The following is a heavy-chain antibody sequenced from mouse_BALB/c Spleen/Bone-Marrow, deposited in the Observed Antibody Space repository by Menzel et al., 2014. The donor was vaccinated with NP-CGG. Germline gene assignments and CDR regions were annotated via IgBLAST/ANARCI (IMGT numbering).Heavy chain of an antibody. D-gene: IGHD2-4*01. CDR1: GYSFTGYF. V-gene: IGHV1-20*02. J-gene: IGHJ3*01. CDR3: AKLGDYDGFAY. Sequence: DVQRVESGPELVKPGASVKTSCKASGYSFTGYFMNWVMQSHGKSLEWLGRINPYNGDTFSNQQFKGKATLTVDKSSSTAHRELRSLASEDSAVYDCAKLGDYDGFAYWGHGTLVT. CDR2: INPYNGDT.